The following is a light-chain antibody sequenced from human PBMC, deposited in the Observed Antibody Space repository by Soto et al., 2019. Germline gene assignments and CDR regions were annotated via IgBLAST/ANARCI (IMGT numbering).Light chain of an antibody. CDR2: DVS. Sequence: QSALTQPPSVSGSPGQSAAISCTETSSDVGSSNGVSWYQQPPGTAPKLMIYDVSNRPSGVPDRFSGSKSGNTASLTISGLQAEDEADYYCSSYTSSSTYVFGSGTKVTVL. CDR1: SSDVGSSNG. J-gene: IGLJ1*01. CDR3: SSYTSSSTYV. V-gene: IGLV2-18*02.